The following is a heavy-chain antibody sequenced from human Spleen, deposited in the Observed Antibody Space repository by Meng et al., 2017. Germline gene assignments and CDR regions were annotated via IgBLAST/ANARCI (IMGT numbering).Heavy chain of an antibody. V-gene: IGHV2-5*01. CDR3: AYRRWGAYHY. D-gene: IGHD2-2*02. J-gene: IGHJ4*02. Sequence: GPTPLEPTPTLSLASTFSRFTGNSWGVGVHSIRQRLGKALEWLVVSYSNDDKGYSPSVTSTLTITKNDSKIQLGFGITNMTAVYTATYYCAYRRWGAYHYWGQGSLVTVSS. CDR2: SYSNDDK. CDR1: RFTGNSWGVG.